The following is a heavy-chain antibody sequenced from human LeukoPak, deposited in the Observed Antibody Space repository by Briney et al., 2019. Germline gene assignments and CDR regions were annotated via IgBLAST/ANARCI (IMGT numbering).Heavy chain of an antibody. D-gene: IGHD5-12*01. J-gene: IGHJ4*02. CDR2: IRYDGSNK. CDR1: GFTFSSYG. CDR3: ASPRSDLYSGYDDGYYFDY. Sequence: PGGSLRLSCAASGFTFSSYGMHWVRQAPGKGLEWVAFIRYDGSNKYYADSVKGRFTISRDNSKNTLYLQMNSLRAEDTAVYYCASPRSDLYSGYDDGYYFDYWGQGTLVTVSS. V-gene: IGHV3-30*02.